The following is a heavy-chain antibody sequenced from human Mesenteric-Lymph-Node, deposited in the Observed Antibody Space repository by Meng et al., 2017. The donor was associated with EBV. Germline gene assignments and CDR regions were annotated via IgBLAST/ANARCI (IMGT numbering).Heavy chain of an antibody. CDR2: IFYTGAT. Sequence: QVQFPSTGPRLVKSSQTLSLTCDVSGASISDGGYYWSWIRQPPGKGLEWIGYIFYTGATYYNASLESRLTISVDTSKNQLSLKLTSVTAADTAVYYCARVYGSGSRALDYWGQGILVTVSS. CDR1: GASISDGGYY. CDR3: ARVYGSGSRALDY. J-gene: IGHJ4*02. V-gene: IGHV4-30-4*01. D-gene: IGHD3-10*01.